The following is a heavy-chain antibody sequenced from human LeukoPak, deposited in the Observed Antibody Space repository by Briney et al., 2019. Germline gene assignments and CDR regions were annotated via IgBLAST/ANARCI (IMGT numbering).Heavy chain of an antibody. V-gene: IGHV1-2*02. J-gene: IGHJ4*02. CDR1: GYTFTGYY. CDR3: ARADYGGNSELDY. D-gene: IGHD4-23*01. Sequence: ASVTVSCKASGYTFTGYYMHWVRQAPGQGLEWMGWINPNSGGTNYAQKFQGRVTMTRDTSISTAYMELSRLRSDDTAVYYCARADYGGNSELDYWGQGTLVTVSS. CDR2: INPNSGGT.